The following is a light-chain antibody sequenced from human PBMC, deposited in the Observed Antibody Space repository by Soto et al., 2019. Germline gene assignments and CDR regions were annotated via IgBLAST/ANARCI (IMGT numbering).Light chain of an antibody. CDR3: QQYNSYSRT. CDR1: QSISTY. J-gene: IGKJ1*01. V-gene: IGKV1-39*01. Sequence: DIQMTQSPSSLSASVGDRVTITCRASQSISTYLHWYQQKPGKAPNLLIYAASTLQSGVPSRFSGSGSGTDFTLTISSLQPEAFATYYCQQYNSYSRTFGQGTKVDIK. CDR2: AAS.